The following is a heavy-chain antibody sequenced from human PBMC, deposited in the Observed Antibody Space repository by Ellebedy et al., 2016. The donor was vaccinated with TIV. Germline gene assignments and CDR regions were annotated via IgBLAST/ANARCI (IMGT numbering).Heavy chain of an antibody. Sequence: PGGSLRLSCAASGFTFSDFAMSWVRQTPGKGLEWVSAISSTAGHIYYADSVKGRFTISRDNSKNTLYLQMNSLRAEDTAVYYCARRGVSGNYGSPGDYWGQGTLVTVSS. V-gene: IGHV3-23*01. CDR3: ARRGVSGNYGSPGDY. D-gene: IGHD3-22*01. CDR1: GFTFSDFA. J-gene: IGHJ4*02. CDR2: ISSTAGHI.